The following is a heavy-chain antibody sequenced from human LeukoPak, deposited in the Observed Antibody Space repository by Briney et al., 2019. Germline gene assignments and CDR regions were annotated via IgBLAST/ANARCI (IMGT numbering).Heavy chain of an antibody. J-gene: IGHJ5*02. Sequence: GGSLRLSCAASGFTFSSYAMSWVRQAPGKGLERVSAISGSGGSTYYADSVKGRFTISRDNSKNTLYLQMNSLRAEDTAAYYCAKGRHYDILTGYYNGNWFDPWGQGTLVTVSS. CDR1: GFTFSSYA. CDR3: AKGRHYDILTGYYNGNWFDP. CDR2: ISGSGGST. V-gene: IGHV3-23*01. D-gene: IGHD3-9*01.